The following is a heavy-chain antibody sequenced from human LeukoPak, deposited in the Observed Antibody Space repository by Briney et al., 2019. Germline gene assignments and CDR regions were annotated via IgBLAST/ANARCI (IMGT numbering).Heavy chain of an antibody. CDR2: MNPNSGNT. CDR3: ARGGYCSSTSCYLIYGMDV. D-gene: IGHD2-2*01. CDR1: GYTFTSYD. Sequence: ASVKVSCKASGYTFTSYDISWVRQATGQGLEWMGWMNPNSGNTGYAQKFQGRVTMTRNTSISTAYMELSSLRSEDTAVYYCARGGYCSSTSCYLIYGMDVWGQGTTVTVSS. J-gene: IGHJ6*02. V-gene: IGHV1-8*01.